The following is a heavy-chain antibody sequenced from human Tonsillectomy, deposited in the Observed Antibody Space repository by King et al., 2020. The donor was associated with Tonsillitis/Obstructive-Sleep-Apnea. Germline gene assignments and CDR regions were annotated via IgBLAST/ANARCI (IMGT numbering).Heavy chain of an antibody. CDR2: IKQDGSEK. CDR3: AREGGHGMGFDY. J-gene: IGHJ4*02. D-gene: IGHD3-16*01. CDR1: GFTISSYW. Sequence: VQLVESGGGLVQSGGSLRLSCAASGFTISSYWMSWVRQAPGKGLEWVANIKQDGSEKHYVDSVKGRFTISRDNAKNSLYLQLNSLRAEDTAVYYCAREGGHGMGFDYWGQGTPVTDSS. V-gene: IGHV3-7*01.